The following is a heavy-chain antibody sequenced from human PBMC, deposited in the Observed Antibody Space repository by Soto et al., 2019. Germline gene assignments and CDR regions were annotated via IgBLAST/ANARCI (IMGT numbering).Heavy chain of an antibody. D-gene: IGHD1-7*01. CDR2: ISGSGGST. CDR1: GFTFSSYA. Sequence: GGSLSLSCAASGFTFSSYAMSWVRQAPGKGLEWFSAISGSGGSTYYADSVKGRFTISRDNSKNTLYLQMNSLRAEDTAVYYCAKDPKLELRDYYFDYWGQGTLVTVSS. J-gene: IGHJ4*02. CDR3: AKDPKLELRDYYFDY. V-gene: IGHV3-23*01.